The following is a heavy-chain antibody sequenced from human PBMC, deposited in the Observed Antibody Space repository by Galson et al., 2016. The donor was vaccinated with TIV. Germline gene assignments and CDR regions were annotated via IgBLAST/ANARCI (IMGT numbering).Heavy chain of an antibody. CDR3: AKDRNTAMDTFPFYHRRDV. CDR1: GGSFSSFV. V-gene: IGHV1-69*13. J-gene: IGHJ4*02. D-gene: IGHD5-18*01. Sequence: SVKVSCKASGGSFSSFVFNWVRQAPGQGLEWMGGFIPLFDTANYAQKFHGRVTITAYESTGTAYMELSSLTSEDTAVYYCAKDRNTAMDTFPFYHRRDVRGQGALVTVSS. CDR2: FIPLFDTA.